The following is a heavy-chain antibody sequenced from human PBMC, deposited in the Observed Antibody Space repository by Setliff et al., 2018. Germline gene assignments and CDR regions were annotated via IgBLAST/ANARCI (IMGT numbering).Heavy chain of an antibody. V-gene: IGHV4-59*12. CDR3: ASTPDGDLYYNFWSGYYLTLDY. CDR1: GGSISSYY. CDR2: IYYSGST. Sequence: TSETLSLTCTVSGGSISSYYWSWIRQPPGKGLEWIGYIYYSGSTYYNPSLKSRVTISVDTSKNQFSLKLSFVTAADTAVYYCASTPDGDLYYNFWSGYYLTLDYWGQGTLVTVSS. J-gene: IGHJ4*02. D-gene: IGHD3-3*01.